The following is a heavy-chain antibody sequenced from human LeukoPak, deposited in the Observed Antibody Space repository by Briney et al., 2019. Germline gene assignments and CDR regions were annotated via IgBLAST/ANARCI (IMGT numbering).Heavy chain of an antibody. CDR1: GGSISDYS. CDR3: ARAGGVKTAALDLDY. CDR2: IYYSGSA. D-gene: IGHD6-25*01. J-gene: IGHJ4*02. V-gene: IGHV4-59*01. Sequence: SGTLSLTCTVSGGSISDYSWSWVRQPPGKGLEWSGNIYYSGSANHNPSLKSRVTISKDTSKNQFSLKLTSVTTADTAVYYCARAGGVKTAALDLDYWGQGTLVTVSS.